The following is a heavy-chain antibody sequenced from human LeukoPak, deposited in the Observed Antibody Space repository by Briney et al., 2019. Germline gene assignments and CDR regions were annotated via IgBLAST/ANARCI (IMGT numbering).Heavy chain of an antibody. CDR3: AKDAQRGFDYSNSLDY. V-gene: IGHV3-33*06. J-gene: IGHJ4*02. CDR1: GLTFSHYG. CDR2: IWNDGSKK. D-gene: IGHD4-11*01. Sequence: PGGSLRLSCAASGLTFSHYGMHWVGQAPGRGLEWVAVIWNDGSKKYYGKSVKGRFTISRDNFQTTLYLQINSIGAEDTAVLYCAKDAQRGFDYSNSLDYWGQGTLVTVSS.